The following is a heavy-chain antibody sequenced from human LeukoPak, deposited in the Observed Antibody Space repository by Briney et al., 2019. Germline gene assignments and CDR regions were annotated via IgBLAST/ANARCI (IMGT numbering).Heavy chain of an antibody. CDR1: GFTVSSNY. J-gene: IGHJ3*02. V-gene: IGHV3-66*01. CDR3: ARSLLWFGELDYAFDI. Sequence: GGSLRLSCAASGFTVSSNYMSWVRQAPGKRLEWVSVIYSGGSTYYADSVKGRFTISRDNSKNTLYLQMNSLRAEDTAVYYCARSLLWFGELDYAFDIWGQGTMVTVSS. D-gene: IGHD3-10*01. CDR2: IYSGGST.